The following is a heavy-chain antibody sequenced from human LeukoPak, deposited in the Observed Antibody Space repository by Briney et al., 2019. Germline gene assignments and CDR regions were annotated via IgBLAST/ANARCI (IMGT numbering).Heavy chain of an antibody. CDR2: IYYTGST. Sequence: SETLSLTCSVSGGSIGTYYWTWIRQPPGKGLEWIGYIYYTGSTNYNPSLKSRATMSVDTSKNQVSLKMTSVTVADTAVHYCARPSIPSAAASALDIWGQGTMVTVS. J-gene: IGHJ3*02. CDR3: ARPSIPSAAASALDI. CDR1: GGSIGTYY. D-gene: IGHD2-2*01. V-gene: IGHV4-59*08.